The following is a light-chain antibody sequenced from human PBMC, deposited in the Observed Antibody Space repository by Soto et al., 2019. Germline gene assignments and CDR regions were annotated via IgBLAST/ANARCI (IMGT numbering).Light chain of an antibody. J-gene: IGKJ2*01. Sequence: EIVLTQSPGTLSLSPGERATLSCRASQSVSSSYLDWYQQKPGQAPRLLIYGASSRATGIPDRFSGSESGTDFTLTISRLEPEDFAVYYCQHYGGSSYTFGQGTKLEIK. CDR3: QHYGGSSYT. CDR2: GAS. CDR1: QSVSSSY. V-gene: IGKV3-20*01.